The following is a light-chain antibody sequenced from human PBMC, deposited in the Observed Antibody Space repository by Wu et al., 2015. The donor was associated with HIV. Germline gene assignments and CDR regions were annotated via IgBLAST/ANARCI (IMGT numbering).Light chain of an antibody. CDR3: QHRSNWPLT. V-gene: IGKV3-11*01. CDR1: QSVSSF. Sequence: EIVLTQSPATLSLSPGERATLACRASQSVSSFLAWYQQKPGQAPRLLIYDASNRATGIPARFSGSGSGTDFTLTISSLEPEDFAVYYCQHRSNWPLTFGGGTKVEIK. J-gene: IGKJ4*01. CDR2: DAS.